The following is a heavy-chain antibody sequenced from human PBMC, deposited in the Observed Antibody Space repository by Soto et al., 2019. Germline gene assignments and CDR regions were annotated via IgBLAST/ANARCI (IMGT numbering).Heavy chain of an antibody. CDR2: ISWDGGST. V-gene: IGHV3-43*01. J-gene: IGHJ6*02. CDR1: GFTFDDYT. D-gene: IGHD3-16*01. Sequence: GGSLRLSCAASGFTFDDYTMHWVRQAPGKGLEWVSLISWDGGSTYYADSVKGRFTISRDNSKNSLYLQMNSLRTEDTALYYCAKDMGENDSEYYYYYGMDVWGQGTTVTVS. CDR3: AKDMGENDSEYYYYYGMDV.